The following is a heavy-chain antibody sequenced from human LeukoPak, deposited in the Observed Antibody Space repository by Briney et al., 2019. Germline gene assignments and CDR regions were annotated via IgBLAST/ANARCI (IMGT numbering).Heavy chain of an antibody. CDR3: ARWLEGDYGDYPDAFDI. D-gene: IGHD4-17*01. J-gene: IGHJ3*02. Sequence: SDTLSLPCTVSGRSIRSYYWSWIRQPAGKGLEGSGRIYTSESTNYKPSLKSRVTMSVDTSKNQFSLKLSAVTAADTAVYYCARWLEGDYGDYPDAFDIWGQGTMVTVSS. V-gene: IGHV4-4*07. CDR2: IYTSEST. CDR1: GRSIRSYY.